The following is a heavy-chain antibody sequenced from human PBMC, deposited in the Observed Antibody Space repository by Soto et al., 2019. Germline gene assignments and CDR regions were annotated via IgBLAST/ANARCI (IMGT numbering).Heavy chain of an antibody. CDR2: IYYSGNT. CDR3: ARLRTGTHDY. V-gene: IGHV4-39*01. J-gene: IGHJ4*02. D-gene: IGHD1-7*01. Sequence: QLQLQESGPGLVKTSETLSLTCTVSGGSISSSSYYWGWIRQPPGQGLEWIGCIYYSGNTHYNPSLKSRVTISVDTSKNQFSLNLSSVTAADTVLYFCARLRTGTHDYWGQGTLVTVSS. CDR1: GGSISSSSYY.